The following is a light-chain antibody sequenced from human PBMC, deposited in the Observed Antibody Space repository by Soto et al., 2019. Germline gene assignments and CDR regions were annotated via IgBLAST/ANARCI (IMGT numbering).Light chain of an antibody. CDR3: KKYNSAPL. V-gene: IGKV1-27*01. Sequence: DIQMTQSPSSLSASVGDRVTITCRASQGISNYLAWYQQKPGKVPKLLIYAASTLQSGVPSRFSGSGSGTDFTLNIRRLQPGAVATYYCKKYNSAPLFGGGTKVEIK. CDR1: QGISNY. J-gene: IGKJ4*01. CDR2: AAS.